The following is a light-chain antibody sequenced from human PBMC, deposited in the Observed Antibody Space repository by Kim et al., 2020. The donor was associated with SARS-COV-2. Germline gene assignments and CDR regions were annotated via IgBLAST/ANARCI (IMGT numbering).Light chain of an antibody. CDR1: QSISSSY. Sequence: EIVLTQSPGTLSLSPGERATLSCRASQSISSSYLAWYQQKPGQAPRLLIYDASRRATGIPERFSGSGSGTDFSLTIRRLEPEDFAVYYCQQSASSSWTFGQGTKVDIK. J-gene: IGKJ1*01. CDR2: DAS. V-gene: IGKV3-20*01. CDR3: QQSASSSWT.